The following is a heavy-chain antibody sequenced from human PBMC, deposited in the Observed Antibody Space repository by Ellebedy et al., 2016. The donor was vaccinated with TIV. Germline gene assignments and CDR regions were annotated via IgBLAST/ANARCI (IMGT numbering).Heavy chain of an antibody. CDR3: AKDSGVYSTSWYPKAFDN. J-gene: IGHJ3*02. V-gene: IGHV3-9*01. CDR1: GFTFDDYA. CDR2: ISWNSGSI. D-gene: IGHD6-13*01. Sequence: PGGSLRLSCAASGFTFDDYAMYRVRQAPGKGLEWVSGISWNSGSIAYADSVRGRFTISRDNAKNSLYLQMNSLRAEDTALYYCAKDSGVYSTSWYPKAFDNWGQGTMVTVSS.